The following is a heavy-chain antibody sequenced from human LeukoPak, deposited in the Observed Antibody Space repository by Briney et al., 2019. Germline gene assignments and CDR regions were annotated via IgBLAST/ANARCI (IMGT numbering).Heavy chain of an antibody. CDR2: IRTKTRNYAA. CDR1: GFTFSDSY. CDR3: TRQNCTGGSCSYVDC. J-gene: IGHJ4*02. V-gene: IGHV3-73*01. D-gene: IGHD2-8*02. Sequence: GGSLRLSCAASGFTFSDSYMHWVRQASGKGQEWVGLIRTKTRNYAATYAESVKGRFTISRDDSENTAYLQMNSLKMEDTAVYYCTRQNCTGGSCSYVDCWGQGTLVTVSS.